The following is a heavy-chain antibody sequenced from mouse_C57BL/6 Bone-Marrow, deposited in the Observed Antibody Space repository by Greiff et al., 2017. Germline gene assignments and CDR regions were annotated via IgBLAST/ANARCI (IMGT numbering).Heavy chain of an antibody. D-gene: IGHD4-1*02. CDR1: GYTFTSYW. V-gene: IGHV1-69*01. Sequence: QVQLQQPGAELVMPGASVKLSCKASGYTFTSYWMHWVKQRPGQGLEWIGEIDPSDSYTNYNQKFKGKSTLTVDKSSSTAYMQLITLTSEDSAFYYCARGGATGSDYWGQGTTLTVSS. J-gene: IGHJ2*01. CDR3: ARGGATGSDY. CDR2: IDPSDSYT.